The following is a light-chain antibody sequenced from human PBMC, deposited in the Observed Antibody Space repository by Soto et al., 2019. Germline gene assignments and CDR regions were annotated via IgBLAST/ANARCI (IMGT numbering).Light chain of an antibody. CDR2: TNN. Sequence: QAVVTQPPSASGTPGQRVTISCSGSSSNVGSNAVNWYQQLPGPAPKLLIYTNNQRPSGVPDRFSASKSGTSASLAIRGLHSEDEADYYCAAWDDTLSGWVFGGGTKLTVL. V-gene: IGLV1-44*01. J-gene: IGLJ3*02. CDR1: SSNVGSNA. CDR3: AAWDDTLSGWV.